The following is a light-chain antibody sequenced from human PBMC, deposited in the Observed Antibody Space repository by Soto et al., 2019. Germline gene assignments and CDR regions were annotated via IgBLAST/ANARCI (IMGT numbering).Light chain of an antibody. J-gene: IGKJ5*01. V-gene: IGKV1-5*01. Sequence: DIQMTQSPSTLSASVGDRVTITCRASQSLHLWLAWYQRKPGKAPELLIYDASTLESGVPSRFSGSGSGTEFTLTINSRRPDDFATYYCQQYISHPITFGQGTLLDIK. CDR2: DAS. CDR3: QQYISHPIT. CDR1: QSLHLW.